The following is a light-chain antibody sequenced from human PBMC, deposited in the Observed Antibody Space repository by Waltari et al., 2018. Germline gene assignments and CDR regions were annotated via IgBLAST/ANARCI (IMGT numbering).Light chain of an antibody. V-gene: IGLV7-46*01. CDR1: TGAVTSGHY. CDR3: FLSYSGAVI. J-gene: IGLJ2*01. Sequence: QAVVPQEPSLTVSPGGTVTLTCGSSTGAVTSGHYPYWFQQKPGQAPRTLIYDTSNQHSWTPTRFSGSLLGGKAALTLSGAQPEDEANYYCFLSYSGAVIFGGGTKLTVL. CDR2: DTS.